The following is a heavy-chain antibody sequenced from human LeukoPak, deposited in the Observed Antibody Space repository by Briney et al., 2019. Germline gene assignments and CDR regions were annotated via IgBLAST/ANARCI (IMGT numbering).Heavy chain of an antibody. Sequence: GRSLRLSCAASGFTFSSYAMHWVRQAPGKGLEWVAVISYDGSNKYYADSVKGRFTISRDNSKNTLYLQMNSLRAEDTAVYYCARDWDYDFWSGSGGGSLYDWGQGTLVTVSS. CDR3: ARDWDYDFWSGSGGGSLYD. J-gene: IGHJ4*02. CDR1: GFTFSSYA. CDR2: ISYDGSNK. V-gene: IGHV3-30-3*01. D-gene: IGHD3-3*01.